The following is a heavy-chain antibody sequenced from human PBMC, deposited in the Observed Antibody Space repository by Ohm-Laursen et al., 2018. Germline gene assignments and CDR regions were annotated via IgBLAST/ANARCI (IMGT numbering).Heavy chain of an antibody. D-gene: IGHD3/OR15-3a*01. V-gene: IGHV3-23*01. Sequence: SLRLSCAASGFTFTNYGMAWVRQAPGKGLEGVSAISSIGATYYADSVKGRFTISRDNSKNTLNLQMDRLKAEDTALYYRANCLDWKFDYWGQGTLVTVSS. J-gene: IGHJ4*02. CDR2: ISSIGAT. CDR1: GFTFTNYG. CDR3: ANCLDWKFDY.